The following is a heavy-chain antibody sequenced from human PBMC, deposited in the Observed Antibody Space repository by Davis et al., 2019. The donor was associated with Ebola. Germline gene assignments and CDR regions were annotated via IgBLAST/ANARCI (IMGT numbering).Heavy chain of an antibody. CDR1: GGSINNYY. Sequence: MPSETLSLTCTVSGGSINNYYWSWIRRAPGKGLEWIGYIYDNGNTNYNPSLKSRVTISVDTSRHQFSLKLSSVTAADTAVYYCARRLELLEPVWGYYLDFWGKGTLVTVSS. CDR2: IYDNGNT. V-gene: IGHV4-59*08. CDR3: ARRLELLEPVWGYYLDF. D-gene: IGHD1-26*01. J-gene: IGHJ4*02.